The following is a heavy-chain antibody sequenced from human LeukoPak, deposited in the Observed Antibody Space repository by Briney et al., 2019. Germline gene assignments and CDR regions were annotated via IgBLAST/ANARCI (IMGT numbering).Heavy chain of an antibody. Sequence: GGSLRLSCAASGFTFSSYGMHWVRQAPGKGLEWVAFIRYDGSNKYYADSVKGRFTISRDNSKNTLYLQMNSLRAEDTAVYYCAKDPQEEGYYYYMDVWGKGTTVTVSS. CDR3: AKDPQEEGYYYYMDV. CDR1: GFTFSSYG. J-gene: IGHJ6*03. CDR2: IRYDGSNK. V-gene: IGHV3-30*02.